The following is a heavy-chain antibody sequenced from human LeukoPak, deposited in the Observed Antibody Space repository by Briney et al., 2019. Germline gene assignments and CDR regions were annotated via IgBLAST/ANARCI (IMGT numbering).Heavy chain of an antibody. Sequence: GGSLRLSCAASGFTFSNYAMSWVRQAPGKGLEWVSAISGSGGSTYYADSVKGRFTISRDNSKNTLYLQMNSLRAEDTAVYYCAKSGYSYGYYFDYWGQGTLVTVSS. J-gene: IGHJ4*02. V-gene: IGHV3-23*01. CDR2: ISGSGGST. CDR3: AKSGYSYGYYFDY. CDR1: GFTFSNYA. D-gene: IGHD5-18*01.